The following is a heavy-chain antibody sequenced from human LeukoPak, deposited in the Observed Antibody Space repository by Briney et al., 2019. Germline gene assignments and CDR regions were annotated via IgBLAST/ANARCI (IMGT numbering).Heavy chain of an antibody. CDR1: GFTFRKHW. D-gene: IGHD2-15*01. V-gene: IGHV3-7*01. J-gene: IGHJ6*03. CDR3: ARVSEDCSGGSCPRYYYYYYMDV. CDR2: IKEDGSEK. Sequence: GGSLRLSCAADGFTFRKHWMSWVRQAMGKGLECVAKIKEDGSEKHYVDSVKGRFTISRDNAKNSLYLQMNSLRAEDTAVYYCARVSEDCSGGSCPRYYYYYYMDVWGKGTTVTISS.